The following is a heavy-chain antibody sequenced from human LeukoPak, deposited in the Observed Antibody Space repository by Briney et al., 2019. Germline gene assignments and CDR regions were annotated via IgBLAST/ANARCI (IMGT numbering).Heavy chain of an antibody. CDR1: GFTFSDYY. D-gene: IGHD3-22*01. V-gene: IGHV3-11*01. J-gene: IGHJ4*02. CDR3: ARRCYDSSGYYLYYFDY. Sequence: GGSLRLSCAASGFTFSDYYMSWIRQAPGKGLEWVPYISSSGSTIYYADSVKGRFTISRDNAKNSLYLQMNSLRAEDTAVYYCARRCYDSSGYYLYYFDYWGQGTLVTVSS. CDR2: ISSSGSTI.